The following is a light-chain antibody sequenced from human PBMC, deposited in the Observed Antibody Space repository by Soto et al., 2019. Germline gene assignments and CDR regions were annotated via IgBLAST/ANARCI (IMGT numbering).Light chain of an antibody. V-gene: IGKV1-39*01. CDR3: QQSYSTPPWT. Sequence: DIPMTQSPSSLSASVGDGVTITGRASQSISSYLNWYQQKPGKAPKLLIYAASSLQSGVPSRFSGSGSGTDFTLTISSLQPEDFATYYCQQSYSTPPWTFGQGTKVDIK. CDR1: QSISSY. J-gene: IGKJ1*01. CDR2: AAS.